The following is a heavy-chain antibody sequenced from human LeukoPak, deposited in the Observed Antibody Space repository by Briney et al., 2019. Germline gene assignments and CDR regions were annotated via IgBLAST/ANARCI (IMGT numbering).Heavy chain of an antibody. CDR3: ASLGGYGYGNY. D-gene: IGHD5-12*01. CDR1: GFTFSSYA. Sequence: GSLRLSCAASGFTFSSYAMHWVRQAPGKGLEWVAVISYDGSNKYYADSVKGRFTISRDNSKNTLCLQMNSLRAEDTAVYYCASLGGYGYGNYWGQGTLVTVSS. V-gene: IGHV3-30-3*01. CDR2: ISYDGSNK. J-gene: IGHJ4*02.